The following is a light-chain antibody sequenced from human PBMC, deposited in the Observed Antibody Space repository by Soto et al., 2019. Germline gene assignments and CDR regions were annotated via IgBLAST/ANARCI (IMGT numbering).Light chain of an antibody. CDR2: GAS. V-gene: IGKV3-20*01. Sequence: EMVMTQSPATLSVSPGERATLSCRASQSVSSSYLAWYQQKPGQAPRLLIYGASSRATGIPDRFSGSGSGIDFTLTISRLEPEDFAVYYCQQYGSSPRSFGPGTKVDIK. J-gene: IGKJ3*01. CDR1: QSVSSSY. CDR3: QQYGSSPRS.